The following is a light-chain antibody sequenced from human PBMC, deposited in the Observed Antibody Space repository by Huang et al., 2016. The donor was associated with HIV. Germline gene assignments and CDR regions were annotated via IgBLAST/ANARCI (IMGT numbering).Light chain of an antibody. CDR3: QQYNNWPRT. V-gene: IGKV3-15*01. CDR1: QYVGNN. J-gene: IGKJ2*01. CDR2: GAS. Sequence: ERVMTPSPATLSASPGDRATLSCRASQYVGNNLAWYRQKPGQAPRLLIHGASTRATDSPSRFSASGSGVEFTLTISSLQSEDFGIYYCQQYNNWPRTFGQGTKLEIK.